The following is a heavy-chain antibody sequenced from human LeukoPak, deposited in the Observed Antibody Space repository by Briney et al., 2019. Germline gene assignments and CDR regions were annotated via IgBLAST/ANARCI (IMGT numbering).Heavy chain of an antibody. D-gene: IGHD1-26*01. CDR2: IYTSGST. V-gene: IGHV4-61*02. J-gene: IGHJ4*02. Sequence: SETLSLTCTVSGGSISSGSYYWGWLRQPAGKGLEWIGRIYTSGSTNYNPPLKSRVTISVDTSKNQFSLKLSSVTAADTAVYYCARDAYSGSYWADYWGQGTLVTVSS. CDR1: GGSISSGSYY. CDR3: ARDAYSGSYWADY.